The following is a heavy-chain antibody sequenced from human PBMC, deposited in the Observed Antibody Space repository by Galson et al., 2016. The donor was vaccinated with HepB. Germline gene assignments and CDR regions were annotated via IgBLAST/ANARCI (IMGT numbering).Heavy chain of an antibody. CDR2: IRGSGGST. CDR1: GFTFSSSD. J-gene: IGHJ3*02. V-gene: IGHV3-23*01. Sequence: SLRLSCAASGFTFSSSDMHWVRQGTGIGLEWVSAIRGSGGSTFYADSVQGRFTISRDNSKTTLYVQMNSLRAEDTAGYYCAKSVGIQLWLDHAFDIWGQGTMVTVSS. CDR3: AKSVGIQLWLDHAFDI. D-gene: IGHD5-18*01.